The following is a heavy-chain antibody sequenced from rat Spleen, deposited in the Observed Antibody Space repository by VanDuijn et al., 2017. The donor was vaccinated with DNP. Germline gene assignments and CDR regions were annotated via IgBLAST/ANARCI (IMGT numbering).Heavy chain of an antibody. V-gene: IGHV3-3*01. J-gene: IGHJ2*01. CDR1: GYSITSNHK. D-gene: IGHD1-4*01. Sequence: EVQLQESGPGLVKPSQSLSLTCSVTGYSITSNHKWNWIRKFPGNKLEWMGYISSAGTTNYDPSLKSRISITRDTSKNQFFLQVNSVTTADTATYYCARSTDCGCNWDYWGQGVMVTVSS. CDR3: ARSTDCGCNWDY. CDR2: ISSAGTT.